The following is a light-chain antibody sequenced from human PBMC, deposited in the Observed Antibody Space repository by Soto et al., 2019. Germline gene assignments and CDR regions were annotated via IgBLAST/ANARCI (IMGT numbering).Light chain of an antibody. CDR1: SSDVGGYNY. CDR3: SSYTSSSTLVV. V-gene: IGLV2-14*01. CDR2: EVS. J-gene: IGLJ2*01. Sequence: QSALTQPASVSGSPGQSITISCTGTSSDVGGYNYVSWYQQHPGKAPKLMIYEVSNRPSGVSNRFSGSKSGNTASLTISGLQAEDEADYYYSSYTSSSTLVVFGGGTKLTDL.